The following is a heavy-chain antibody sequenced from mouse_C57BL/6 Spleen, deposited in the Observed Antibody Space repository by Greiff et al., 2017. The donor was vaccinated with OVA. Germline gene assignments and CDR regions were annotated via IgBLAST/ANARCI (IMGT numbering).Heavy chain of an antibody. CDR3: ARGNWDVVDY. V-gene: IGHV1-54*01. Sequence: VQLQQSGAELVRPGTSVKVSCKASGYAFTNYLIEWVKQRPGQGLEWIGVINPGSGGTNYNEKFKGKATLTADKSSSTAYMQLSSLTSEDSAVYFCARGNWDVVDYWGQGTTLTVSS. D-gene: IGHD4-1*01. J-gene: IGHJ2*01. CDR2: INPGSGGT. CDR1: GYAFTNYL.